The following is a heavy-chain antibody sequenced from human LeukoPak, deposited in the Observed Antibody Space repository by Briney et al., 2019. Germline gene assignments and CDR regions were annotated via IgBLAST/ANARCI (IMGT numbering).Heavy chain of an antibody. D-gene: IGHD4/OR15-4a*01. CDR3: ARKGVLHAFDI. CDR1: RFTFSSYA. CDR2: ISSGGTT. V-gene: IGHV3-23*01. Sequence: GGSLRLSCAASRFTFSSYAMSWVRQAPGKGLEWVSAISSGGTTYYADSVKGRFTISRDNSKNTLYLQMNSLRAEDTAVFYCARKGVLHAFDIWGQGTMVTVSS. J-gene: IGHJ3*02.